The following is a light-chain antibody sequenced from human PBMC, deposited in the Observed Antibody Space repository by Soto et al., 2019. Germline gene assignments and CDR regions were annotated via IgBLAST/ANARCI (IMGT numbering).Light chain of an antibody. CDR1: QSIRTY. Sequence: EIVLTQSPATLSLSPGERATVSCRASQSIRTYLSYVAWYQQRPGQAPRLLIYDASNRATGIPARFSGSGSGTDFTLIISSLEPEDSAVYYCQQRSNWPPVFTFGQGTRLQI. J-gene: IGKJ5*01. V-gene: IGKV3-11*01. CDR2: DAS. CDR3: QQRSNWPPVFT.